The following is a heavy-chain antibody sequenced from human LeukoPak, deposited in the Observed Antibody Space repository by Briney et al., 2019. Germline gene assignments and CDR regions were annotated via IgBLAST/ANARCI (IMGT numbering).Heavy chain of an antibody. CDR2: IKQDGSEK. J-gene: IGHJ4*02. D-gene: IGHD3-9*01. CDR1: GFTFSSCW. CDR3: ARVLRYFDWLFSPLDY. V-gene: IGHV3-7*01. Sequence: PGGSLRLSCAASGFTFSSCWMSWVRQAPGKGLEWVANIKQDGSEKYYVDSVKGRFTISRDNAKNSLYLQMNSLRAEDTAVYYCARVLRYFDWLFSPLDYWGQGTLVTVSS.